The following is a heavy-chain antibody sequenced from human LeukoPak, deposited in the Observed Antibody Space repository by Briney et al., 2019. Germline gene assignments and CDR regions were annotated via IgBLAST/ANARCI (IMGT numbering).Heavy chain of an antibody. CDR3: ARYYADITGYYYYYDY. Sequence: PSETLSLTCTVSGASISSYYWSWIRQPPGKGLEWIGFSAHSGSTSYNPSLKSRVTISVDRSMNHFSLMLTSVTAADTAVYYCARYYADITGYYYYYDYWGQGTLVTVSS. CDR2: SAHSGST. D-gene: IGHD3-22*01. J-gene: IGHJ4*02. CDR1: GASISSYY. V-gene: IGHV4-59*01.